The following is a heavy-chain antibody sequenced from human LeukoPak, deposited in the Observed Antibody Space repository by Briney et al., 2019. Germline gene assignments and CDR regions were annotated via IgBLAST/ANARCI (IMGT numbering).Heavy chain of an antibody. CDR1: GGSISSYY. CDR2: IYYSGST. V-gene: IGHV4-59*01. Sequence: PSETLSLTCTVSGGSISSYYWSWIRQPPGKGLEWIGYIYYSGSTNYNPSLKSRVTISVDTSKNQFSLKLSSVTAADTAVYYCARGVGGSSTNSPYFDYWGQGTLVTVSS. D-gene: IGHD6-13*01. J-gene: IGHJ4*02. CDR3: ARGVGGSSTNSPYFDY.